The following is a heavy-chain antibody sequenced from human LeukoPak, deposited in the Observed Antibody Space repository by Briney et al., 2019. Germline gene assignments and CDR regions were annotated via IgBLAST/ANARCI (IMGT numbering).Heavy chain of an antibody. CDR1: GGTFSSYA. Sequence: SVKVSCKASGGTFSSYAISWVRQAPGQGLELMGRIIPILGIANYAQKFQGRVTITADKSTSTAYMELSSLRSEDTAVYYCARETYSSSTPRKNWFDPWGQGTLVTVSS. CDR3: ARETYSSSTPRKNWFDP. CDR2: IIPILGIA. J-gene: IGHJ5*02. V-gene: IGHV1-69*04. D-gene: IGHD6-6*01.